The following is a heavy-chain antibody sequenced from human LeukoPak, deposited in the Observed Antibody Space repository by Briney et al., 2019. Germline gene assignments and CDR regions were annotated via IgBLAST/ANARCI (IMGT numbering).Heavy chain of an antibody. CDR2: INPNSGGT. V-gene: IGHV1-2*02. D-gene: IGHD6-13*01. Sequence: ASVKVSCKASGYTFTGYYMHWVRQAPGQGLEWMGWINPNSGGTNYAQKFQGGVTMTRDTSISTAYMELSRLRSDDTAVYYCARDQQLTGNWFDPWGQGTLVTVSS. CDR1: GYTFTGYY. CDR3: ARDQQLTGNWFDP. J-gene: IGHJ5*02.